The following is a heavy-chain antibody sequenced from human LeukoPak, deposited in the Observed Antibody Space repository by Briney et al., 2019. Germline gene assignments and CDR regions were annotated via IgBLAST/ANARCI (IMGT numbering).Heavy chain of an antibody. V-gene: IGHV3-48*03. CDR3: ARGQLWIDY. Sequence: GGSLRLSCGASGFTFSSYEMNWVRQATGKGLEWVSYISSSGRTIYYADSVKGRFTISRDNAKNSLYLQMNSLRAEDTAVYYCARGQLWIDYWGQGTLVTVYS. CDR2: ISSSGRTI. J-gene: IGHJ4*02. CDR1: GFTFSSYE. D-gene: IGHD3-10*01.